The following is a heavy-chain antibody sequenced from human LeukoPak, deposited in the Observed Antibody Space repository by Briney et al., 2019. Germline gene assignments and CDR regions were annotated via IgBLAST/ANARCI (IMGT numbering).Heavy chain of an antibody. CDR3: ARQGKYYDFWSGPHYYYYYGIDV. V-gene: IGHV1-69*13. Sequence: ASVKVSCKASGGTFSSYAISWVRQAPGQGLEWMGGIIPIFGTANYAQKFQGRVTITADESTSTAYMELSSLRSEDTAVYYCARQGKYYDFWSGPHYYYYYGIDVWGQGTTVTVSS. CDR2: IIPIFGTA. J-gene: IGHJ6*02. CDR1: GGTFSSYA. D-gene: IGHD3-3*01.